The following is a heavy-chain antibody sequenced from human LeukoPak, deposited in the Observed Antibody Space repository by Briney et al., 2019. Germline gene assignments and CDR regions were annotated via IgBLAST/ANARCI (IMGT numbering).Heavy chain of an antibody. CDR2: IYYSGST. CDR1: SGSISSFY. V-gene: IGHV4-59*01. J-gene: IGHJ3*02. Sequence: PSETLSLTCTVSSGSISSFYWSWIRQPPGKGLVWIGYIYYSGSTNYNPSLKSRVTISVDTSKNQFSLKLSSVTAADTAVYYCAREVSIAGDEDAFDIWGQGTMVTVSS. CDR3: AREVSIAGDEDAFDI. D-gene: IGHD6-13*01.